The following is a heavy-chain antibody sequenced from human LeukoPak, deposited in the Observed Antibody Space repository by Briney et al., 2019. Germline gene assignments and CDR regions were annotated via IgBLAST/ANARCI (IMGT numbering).Heavy chain of an antibody. CDR3: ARGLGTYDYVWGSYRSDAFDI. V-gene: IGHV1-2*06. CDR1: GYTFTGYY. J-gene: IGHJ3*02. Sequence: GASVKVSCKASGYTFTGYYMHWVRQAPGQGLEWMGRINPNSGGTNYAQKFQGRVTMTRDTSISTAYMELSRLRSDDTAVYYCARGLGTYDYVWGSYRSDAFDIWGQGTMVTVSS. CDR2: INPNSGGT. D-gene: IGHD3-16*02.